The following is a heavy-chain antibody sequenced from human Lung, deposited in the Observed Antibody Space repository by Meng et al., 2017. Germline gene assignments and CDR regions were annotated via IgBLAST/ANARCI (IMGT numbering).Heavy chain of an antibody. CDR3: ARGPTTMAHDFDY. V-gene: IGHV4-34*01. CDR2: INHSGST. J-gene: IGHJ4*02. CDR1: GGSFSDNY. Sequence: QGQLRQWGVELLKPSEPLSRTCVVSGGSFSDNYWSWIRQPPGKGLEWIGEINHSGSTNYNPSLESRATISVDTSQNNLSLKLSSVTAAVSAVYYCARGPTTMAHDFDYWGQGTLVTVAS. D-gene: IGHD4-11*01.